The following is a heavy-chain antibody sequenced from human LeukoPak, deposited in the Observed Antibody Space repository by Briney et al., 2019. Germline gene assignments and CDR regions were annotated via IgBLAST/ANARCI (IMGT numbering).Heavy chain of an antibody. CDR2: IKQDGSEK. CDR1: GFTFSSYW. Sequence: GGSLRLSCAASGFTFSSYWMSWVRQAPGKGLEWVANIKQDGSEKYYVDSVKGRFTISRDNAKNSLYLQMNSLRAEDTAVYYCARDPVIVESRSITMVWGVTPVGTRHYWGQGTLVTVSS. D-gene: IGHD3-10*01. V-gene: IGHV3-7*01. CDR3: ARDPVIVESRSITMVWGVTPVGTRHY. J-gene: IGHJ4*02.